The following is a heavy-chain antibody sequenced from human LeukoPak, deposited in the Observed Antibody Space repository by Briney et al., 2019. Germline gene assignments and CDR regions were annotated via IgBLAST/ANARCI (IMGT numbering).Heavy chain of an antibody. Sequence: SETLSLTCTVAGGSTSISTYNGGSGRQPRGKGRAWIGSVYFTGITYYNPSVESRVTISVDTSKNHFSLELNSVTAADTGVYFCARQVRAPVVMFMDVWGKGPTVIVSS. CDR1: GGSTSISTYN. CDR3: ARQVRAPVVMFMDV. J-gene: IGHJ6*03. CDR2: VYFTGIT. D-gene: IGHD3-22*01. V-gene: IGHV4-39*01.